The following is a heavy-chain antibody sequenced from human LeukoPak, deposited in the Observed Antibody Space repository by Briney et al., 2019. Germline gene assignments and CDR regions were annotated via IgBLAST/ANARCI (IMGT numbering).Heavy chain of an antibody. J-gene: IGHJ4*02. V-gene: IGHV4-34*01. CDR1: GGSLIWFY. CDR2: INDSGST. CDR3: ARAGDGYNAYFDY. D-gene: IGHD5-24*01. Sequence: PSETLSLTCDVYGGSLIWFYWIWSRQSPGTGLQWIGEINDSGSTNYNPSLKSRVTISVDTSKNQFSLKLSSVTAADTAVYYCARAGDGYNAYFDYWGQGTLVTVSS.